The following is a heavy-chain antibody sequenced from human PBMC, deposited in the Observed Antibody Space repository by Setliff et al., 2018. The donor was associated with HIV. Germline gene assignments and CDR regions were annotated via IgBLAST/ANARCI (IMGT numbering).Heavy chain of an antibody. Sequence: SETLSLTCTVSGDSLSSDYYHWTWIRQHPEKGLERIGYIYYSGSTLYNPSLRSRLTMSVDTSKNQFSLELSSVTAAGTAVYYCARDFLRSGYFDHWGQGKLVTVSS. D-gene: IGHD4-17*01. CDR3: ARDFLRSGYFDH. CDR1: GDSLSSDYYH. V-gene: IGHV4-31*03. CDR2: IYYSGST. J-gene: IGHJ4*02.